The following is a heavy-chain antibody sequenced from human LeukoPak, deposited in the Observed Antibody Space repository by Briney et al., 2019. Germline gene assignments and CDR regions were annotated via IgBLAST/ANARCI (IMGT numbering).Heavy chain of an antibody. CDR3: AKGSHYDQVEESDY. CDR2: ISYDGTNK. V-gene: IGHV3-30*18. J-gene: IGHJ4*02. Sequence: GRSLRLSCAVSGFIFSNYGMHWVRQAPGKGMEWVAVISYDGTNKYYADSVKGRFTISRDNSKNTLYLQMSSLRAGDTAAYYCAKGSHYDQVEESDYWGQGTLVTVSS. CDR1: GFIFSNYG. D-gene: IGHD3-16*01.